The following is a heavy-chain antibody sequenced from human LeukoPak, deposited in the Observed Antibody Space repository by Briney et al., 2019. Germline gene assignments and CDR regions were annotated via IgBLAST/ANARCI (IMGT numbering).Heavy chain of an antibody. CDR3: ARLLGDSTIYDL. CDR2: IRQDGNQI. CDR1: GFTFSSYS. V-gene: IGHV3-7*01. J-gene: IGHJ5*02. D-gene: IGHD5-24*01. Sequence: GGSLRLSCAASGFTFSSYSMSWVRQAPGEGLEWVATIRQDGNQIHYLDSVKGRFIISRDNAKNSLSLQMNSLRDEDTAMYYCARLLGDSTIYDLWGQGTLVTVSS.